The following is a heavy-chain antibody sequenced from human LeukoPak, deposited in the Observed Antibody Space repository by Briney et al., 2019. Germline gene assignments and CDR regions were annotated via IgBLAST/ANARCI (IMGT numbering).Heavy chain of an antibody. V-gene: IGHV4-4*07. CDR2: FYTGGTT. J-gene: IGHJ3*02. D-gene: IGHD1-26*01. CDR3: ATVEVGTVDVFDI. Sequence: SETLSLTCTVSGDSVTQFHWSWIRQPAGKGLEWIARFYTGGTTNYNPSLNGRATMSVDTSKNHFSLKLTAVTAADTAIFYCATVEVGTVDVFDIWGQGTMVTVSS. CDR1: GDSVTQFH.